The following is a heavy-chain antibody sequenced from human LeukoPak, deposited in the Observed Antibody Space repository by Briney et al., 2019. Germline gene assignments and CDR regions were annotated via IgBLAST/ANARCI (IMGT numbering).Heavy chain of an antibody. CDR3: ARGNHYYDSSAYLAWESFQH. CDR2: IYYSGST. D-gene: IGHD3-22*01. J-gene: IGHJ1*01. CDR1: GGSISNKY. V-gene: IGHV4-59*01. Sequence: SSETLSLTCTVSGGSISNKYWSWIRQPPGKGLEWIGYIYYSGSTNYNPSLKSRVTISVDTSKNQFSLKLSSVTAADTAVYYCARGNHYYDSSAYLAWESFQHWGQGTLVTVSS.